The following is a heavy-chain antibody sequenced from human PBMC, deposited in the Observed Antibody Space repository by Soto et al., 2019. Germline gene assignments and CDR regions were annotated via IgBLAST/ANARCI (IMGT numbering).Heavy chain of an antibody. CDR1: GFRFEDYV. CDR2: IAWNSDII. V-gene: IGHV3-9*01. D-gene: IGHD3-10*01. J-gene: IGHJ6*02. CDR3: AKDHYGSAIYGMDV. Sequence: EVQLVESGGGLVQPGRSLRLSCAASGFRFEDYVMHWVRQAPGKGLEWVSGIAWNSDIIGYVDSVKGRFTISRDNGKNSLYLQMNSLRPEDTALYYCAKDHYGSAIYGMDVWGQGTTVTVSS.